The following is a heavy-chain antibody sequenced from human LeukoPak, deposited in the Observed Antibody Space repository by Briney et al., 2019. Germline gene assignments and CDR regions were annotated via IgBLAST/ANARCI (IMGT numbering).Heavy chain of an antibody. CDR1: GGSISSGGYS. CDR3: ARVGSGVAFDY. D-gene: IGHD3-3*01. V-gene: IGHV4-30-2*01. J-gene: IGHJ4*02. Sequence: SETLSLTCAVSGGSISSGGYSWSWIRQPPGKGLEWIGYICHSGSTYYNPSLKSRVTISVDRSKNQFSLKLSSVTAADTAVYYCARVGSGVAFDYWGQGTLVTVSS. CDR2: ICHSGST.